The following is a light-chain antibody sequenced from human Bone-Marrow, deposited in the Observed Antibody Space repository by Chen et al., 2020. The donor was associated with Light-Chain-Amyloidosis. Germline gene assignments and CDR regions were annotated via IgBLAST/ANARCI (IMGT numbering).Light chain of an antibody. Sequence: SYELTQPPSVSGSPGQTARITCAGDDLPTKYAYWYQQNPGQAPVLVIHRDTERPSGISERFFGSSSGTTATLTISGVQAEDEADYHCQSADSSGTYEVIFGGGTKLTVL. CDR3: QSADSSGTYEVI. V-gene: IGLV3-25*03. J-gene: IGLJ2*01. CDR1: DLPTKY. CDR2: RDT.